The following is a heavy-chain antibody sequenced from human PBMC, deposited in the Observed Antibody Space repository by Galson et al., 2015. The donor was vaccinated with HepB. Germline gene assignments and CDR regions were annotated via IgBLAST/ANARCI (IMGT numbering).Heavy chain of an antibody. CDR3: ARDGAHCGGDCYSDPSYYYYYGMDV. J-gene: IGHJ6*02. CDR1: GFTFSSYG. V-gene: IGHV3-33*01. CDR2: IWYDGSNK. Sequence: SLRLSCAASGFTFSSYGMHWVRQAPGKGLEWVAVIWYDGSNKYYADSVKGRFTISRDNSKNTLYLQMNSLRAEDTAVYYCARDGAHCGGDCYSDPSYYYYYGMDVWGQGTTVTVSS. D-gene: IGHD2-21*02.